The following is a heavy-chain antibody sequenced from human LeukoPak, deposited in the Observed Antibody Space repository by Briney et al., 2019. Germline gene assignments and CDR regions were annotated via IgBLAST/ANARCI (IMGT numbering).Heavy chain of an antibody. Sequence: SETLSLTCAVYGGSFSGYYWSWIRQPPGKGLEWIGEINHSGSTNYNPSLKSRVTISVDTSKNQFSLKLSSVTAADTAVYYCAAGYYYYGMDVWGQGTTVTVSS. CDR3: AAGYYYYGMDV. J-gene: IGHJ6*02. CDR2: INHSGST. V-gene: IGHV4-34*01. CDR1: GGSFSGYY.